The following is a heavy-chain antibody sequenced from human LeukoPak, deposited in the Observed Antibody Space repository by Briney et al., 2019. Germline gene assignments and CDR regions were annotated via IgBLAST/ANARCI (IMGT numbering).Heavy chain of an antibody. D-gene: IGHD6-19*01. Sequence: SETLSPTCSVFDGSISNYYWSWIRQPPGKGLEWIGYAYYSGSTTYNPSLESRVTISVDTSKNQFSLKLTAVTAADTAVYYCARNSAVATSRSWFDPWGQGTLVTVSS. CDR2: AYYSGST. CDR1: DGSISNYY. V-gene: IGHV4-59*08. J-gene: IGHJ5*02. CDR3: ARNSAVATSRSWFDP.